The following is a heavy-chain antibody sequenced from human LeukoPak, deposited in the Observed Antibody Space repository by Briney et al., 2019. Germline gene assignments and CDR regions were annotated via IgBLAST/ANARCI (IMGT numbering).Heavy chain of an antibody. CDR1: GFTFSSYG. J-gene: IGHJ4*02. D-gene: IGHD6-19*01. CDR2: IRYDGSNK. CDR3: AKAGYSSGWYLEY. V-gene: IGHV3-30*02. Sequence: GGSLRLSCAASGFTFSSYGMHWVRQAPGKGLEGVAFIRYDGSNKYYADSVKGRFTISRDNSKNTLYLQMTSLRAEDTAVYYCAKAGYSSGWYLEYWGQGTLITVSS.